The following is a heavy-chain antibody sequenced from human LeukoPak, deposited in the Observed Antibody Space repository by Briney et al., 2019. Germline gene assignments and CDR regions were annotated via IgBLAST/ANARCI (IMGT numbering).Heavy chain of an antibody. D-gene: IGHD3-22*01. V-gene: IGHV1-58*02. CDR1: GFTFTSSA. CDR3: AAEGVYYYDSSGYQNWFDP. J-gene: IGHJ5*02. Sequence: SVKVSCKASGFTFTSSAMQWVRQARGQRLEWIGWIVVGSGNANYAQKFQERVTITRDMSTSTAYMELSSLRSEDTAVYYCAAEGVYYYDSSGYQNWFDPWGQGTLVTVSS. CDR2: IVVGSGNA.